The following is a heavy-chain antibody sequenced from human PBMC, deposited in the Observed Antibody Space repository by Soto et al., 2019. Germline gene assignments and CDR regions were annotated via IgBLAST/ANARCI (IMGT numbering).Heavy chain of an antibody. CDR3: SPWGILTGYDY. D-gene: IGHD3-9*01. V-gene: IGHV3-7*02. J-gene: IGHJ4*01. CDR2: IKKDGHEK. Sequence: EVHLVESGGGLVQPGGSLRLSCEASGFIFSHYLMSWVRRAPGKGLEWVANIKKDGHEKYYADSVKGRFAISRDDAKDSLYLQMDSLRVEDTATYYCSPWGILTGYDYWGQGTLVTVSS. CDR1: GFIFSHYL.